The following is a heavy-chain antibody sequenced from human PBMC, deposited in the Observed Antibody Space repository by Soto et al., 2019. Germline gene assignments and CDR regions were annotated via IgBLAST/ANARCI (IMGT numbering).Heavy chain of an antibody. D-gene: IGHD3-16*01. CDR1: GYSLTNYW. V-gene: IGHV5-51*01. CDR3: ARGLGTGIYYYYYMDV. Sequence: GESLKISCKGSGYSLTNYWIGWVGQMPGKGLEWMGIIYPGDSDTRYIPSFQGQVTISADKSISTAYLQWSSMKASDTAMYYCARGLGTGIYYYYYMDVWGKGTTVTVSS. CDR2: IYPGDSDT. J-gene: IGHJ6*03.